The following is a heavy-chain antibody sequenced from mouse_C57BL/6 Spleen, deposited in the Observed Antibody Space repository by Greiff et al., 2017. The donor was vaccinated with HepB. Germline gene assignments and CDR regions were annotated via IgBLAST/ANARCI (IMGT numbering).Heavy chain of an antibody. V-gene: IGHV1-82*01. Sequence: VKLVESGPELVKPGASVKISCKASGYAFSSSWMNWVKQRPGKGLEWIGRIYPGDGDTNYNGKFKGKATLTADKSSSTAYMQLSSLTSEDSAVYFCARFDGYYPSWFAYWGQGTLVTVSA. J-gene: IGHJ3*01. CDR3: ARFDGYYPSWFAY. D-gene: IGHD2-3*01. CDR2: IYPGDGDT. CDR1: GYAFSSSW.